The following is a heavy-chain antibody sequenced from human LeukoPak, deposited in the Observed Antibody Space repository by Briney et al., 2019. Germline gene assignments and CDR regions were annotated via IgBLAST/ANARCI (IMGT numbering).Heavy chain of an antibody. V-gene: IGHV3-33*06. Sequence: PGRSLRLSCAASGFTFSSYGMHWVRQAPGKGLEWVAVIWYDGSNKYYADSVKGRFTISRDNSKNTLYLQMNSLRAEDTAVYYCAKDLYDSSGYYPYDAFDIWGQGTVVTVSS. J-gene: IGHJ3*02. CDR2: IWYDGSNK. CDR1: GFTFSSYG. D-gene: IGHD3-22*01. CDR3: AKDLYDSSGYYPYDAFDI.